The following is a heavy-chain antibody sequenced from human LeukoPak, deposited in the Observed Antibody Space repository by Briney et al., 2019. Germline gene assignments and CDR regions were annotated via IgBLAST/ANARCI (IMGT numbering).Heavy chain of an antibody. D-gene: IGHD1-20*01. CDR2: TYYRSKWYN. CDR3: ARARYNWNPFDY. J-gene: IGHJ4*02. CDR1: GDSVYSNSAA. V-gene: IGHV6-1*01. Sequence: SQTLSLTCAISGDSVYSNSAAWNWIRPSPSRGLEWLGRTYYRSKWYNDYAVSVKSRITINPDTSKNQFSLQLNSVTPEDTAVYYCARARYNWNPFDYWGQGTLVTVSS.